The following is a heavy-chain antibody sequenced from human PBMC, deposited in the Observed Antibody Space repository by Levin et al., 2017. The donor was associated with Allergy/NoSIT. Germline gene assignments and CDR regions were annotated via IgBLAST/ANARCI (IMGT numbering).Heavy chain of an antibody. J-gene: IGHJ4*02. V-gene: IGHV1-2*02. Sequence: GESLKISCKASGYTFIDSHLHWVRQAPGQGLEWMGWINATTGGTKNAQIFQGRLTVTRDTSTSTVYMELRGLRFDDTAMYYCAREVTSSWFDFWGQGSLVTVSS. D-gene: IGHD2-2*01. CDR1: GYTFIDSH. CDR3: AREVTSSWFDF. CDR2: INATTGGT.